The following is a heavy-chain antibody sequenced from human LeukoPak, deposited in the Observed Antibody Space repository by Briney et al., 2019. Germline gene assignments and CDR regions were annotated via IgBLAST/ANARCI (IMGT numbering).Heavy chain of an antibody. CDR3: ARDQGVGSGSYYNVPYY. V-gene: IGHV3-48*02. CDR1: GFTFSSYS. Sequence: GGSLRLSCAASGFTFSSYSMNWVAQAPGKGVEWVSYISSSSSTIYYADSVKGRFTISRDNPKNSLYLQMNSLRDEDTAVYYCARDQGVGSGSYYNVPYYWGQGTLVTVSS. J-gene: IGHJ4*02. D-gene: IGHD3-10*01. CDR2: ISSSSSTI.